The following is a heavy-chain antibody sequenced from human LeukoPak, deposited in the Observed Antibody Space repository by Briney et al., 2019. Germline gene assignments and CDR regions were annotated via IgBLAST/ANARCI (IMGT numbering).Heavy chain of an antibody. CDR2: ISYSGST. CDR1: GGSISSGGYF. D-gene: IGHD3-10*01. J-gene: IGHJ6*03. Sequence: PSETLSLTCTVSGGSISSGGYFWSWIRQHPGKGLEWIGYISYSGSTYYNPSLKSRVTISVDTSKNQFSLKLSSVTAADTAVYYCARVTRGTGVYYYYMDVWGKGTTVTVSS. CDR3: ARVTRGTGVYYYYMDV. V-gene: IGHV4-31*03.